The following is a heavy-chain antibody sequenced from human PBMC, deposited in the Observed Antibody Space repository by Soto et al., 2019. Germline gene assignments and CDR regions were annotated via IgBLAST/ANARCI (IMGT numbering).Heavy chain of an antibody. CDR3: AKGGALSYYYYGMTS. J-gene: IGHJ6*02. CDR2: ISYDGSNK. Sequence: GGSLRLSCAASGFTFSSYAMHWVRQAPGKGLEWVAVISYDGSNKYYADSVKGRFTISRDNSKNTLYLQMNSLRAEDTAVYYCAKGGALSYYYYGMTSGAKGPRSPSP. CDR1: GFTFSSYA. D-gene: IGHD3-16*02. V-gene: IGHV3-30-3*01.